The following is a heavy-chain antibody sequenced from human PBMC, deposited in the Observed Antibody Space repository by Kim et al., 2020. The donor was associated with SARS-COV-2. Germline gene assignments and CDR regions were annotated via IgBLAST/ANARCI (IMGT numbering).Heavy chain of an antibody. J-gene: IGHJ6*01. CDR3: ARKVLLFGANCIDV. D-gene: IGHD3-10*01. V-gene: IGHV3-53*01. Sequence: GGSLRLSCAASGFSVSTNDMSWVRQAPGKGLEWVATIFGSGATYFADSAKGRFTISSDNSKNTLYLQMNSLRAEDTAAYYCARKVLLFGANCIDVGGQGT. CDR2: IFGSGAT. CDR1: GFSVSTND.